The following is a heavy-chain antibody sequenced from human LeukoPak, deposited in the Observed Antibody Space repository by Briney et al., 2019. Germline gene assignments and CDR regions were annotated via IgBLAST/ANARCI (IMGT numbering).Heavy chain of an antibody. D-gene: IGHD2-2*01. CDR1: GYTFTSYG. CDR3: ARDCSSHSCYFFP. J-gene: IGHJ5*02. Sequence: GSLKVSCKASGYTFTSYGISWLRQAPGQGLEWVGWISAYNGNTNYAQKVQGRVTMTTDTSTSTAYVELRSLRSNDTAGYYCARDCSSHSCYFFPWGQGTLVTVSS. CDR2: ISAYNGNT. V-gene: IGHV1-18*01.